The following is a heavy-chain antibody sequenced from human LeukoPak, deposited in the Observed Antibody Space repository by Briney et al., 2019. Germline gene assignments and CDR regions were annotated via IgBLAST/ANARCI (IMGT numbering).Heavy chain of an antibody. J-gene: IGHJ6*02. CDR3: ARSIGLTGGGVDV. CDR2: ITKGGSTI. Sequence: GSLRLSCAASGFTFSDYNMNWVRQAPGKGLEWVSYITKGGSTIHHADSVKCGFTISRDNAKKTLYLQMNSLRAEDTAVYYCARSIGLTGGGVDVWGQGTAVTVS. CDR1: GFTFSDYN. D-gene: IGHD3-9*01. V-gene: IGHV3-11*01.